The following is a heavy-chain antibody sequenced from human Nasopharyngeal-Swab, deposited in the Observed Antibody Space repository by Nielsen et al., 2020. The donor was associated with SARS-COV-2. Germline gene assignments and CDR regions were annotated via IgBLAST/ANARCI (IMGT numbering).Heavy chain of an antibody. Sequence: SETLSLTCAAYGGSFSDYYWAWIRQPPGKGLEWIGSIFETGSSYYNPSLKSRVTISVDASNKQFSLKLSSVTAADTAVYYCARFRFQYSSSSDFWSQGILVTVSS. D-gene: IGHD6-6*01. V-gene: IGHV4-34*12. CDR1: GGSFSDYY. CDR3: ARFRFQYSSSSDF. CDR2: IFETGSS. J-gene: IGHJ4*02.